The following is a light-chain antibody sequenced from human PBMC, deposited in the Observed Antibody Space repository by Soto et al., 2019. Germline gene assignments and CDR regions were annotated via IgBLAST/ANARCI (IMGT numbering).Light chain of an antibody. CDR2: DVT. CDR1: SSDVGGYNY. CDR3: SSYRSGSTYV. J-gene: IGLJ1*01. V-gene: IGLV2-14*03. Sequence: QSVLTQPASVSGSPGQSITVSCTGTSSDVGGYNYVSWYQHHPGKASRLMIYDVTNRPSGVSDRFSGSKSGNTASLSISGLQAEVEADYYCSSYRSGSTYVFGTGPKVTGL.